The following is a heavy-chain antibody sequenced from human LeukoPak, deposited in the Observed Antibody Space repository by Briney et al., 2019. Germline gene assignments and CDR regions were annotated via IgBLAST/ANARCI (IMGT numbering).Heavy chain of an antibody. D-gene: IGHD6-13*01. CDR2: INHSGSI. Sequence: SETLSLTCAVYGGSFSGYYWNWIRQPPGKGLEWIGEINHSGSINYNPSLKSRVTISVDTSKNQFSPKLSSVTAADTAVYYCASGRGSWYVDYWGQGTLVTVSS. V-gene: IGHV4-34*01. J-gene: IGHJ4*02. CDR1: GGSFSGYY. CDR3: ASGRGSWYVDY.